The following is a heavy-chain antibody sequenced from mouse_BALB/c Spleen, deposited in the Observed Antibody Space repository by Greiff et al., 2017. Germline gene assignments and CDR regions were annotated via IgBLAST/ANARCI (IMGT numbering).Heavy chain of an antibody. J-gene: IGHJ4*01. D-gene: IGHD2-4*01. Sequence: QVQLQQPGAELVMPGASVKMSCKASGYTFTDYWMHWVKQRPGQGLEWIGAIDTSDSYTSYNQKFKGKATLTVDESSSTAYMQLSSLTSEDSAVYYCARSTMINYAMDYWGQGTSVTVSS. CDR1: GYTFTDYW. CDR3: ARSTMINYAMDY. V-gene: IGHV1-69*01. CDR2: IDTSDSYT.